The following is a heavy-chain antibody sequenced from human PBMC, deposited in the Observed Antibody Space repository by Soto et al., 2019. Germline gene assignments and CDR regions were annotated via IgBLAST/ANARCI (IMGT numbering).Heavy chain of an antibody. J-gene: IGHJ3*02. V-gene: IGHV3-7*01. CDR2: IKQDGSEK. CDR1: GFTFSSYW. Sequence: GGSLRLSCAASGFTFSSYWMSWVRQAPGKGLEWVANIKQDGSEKYYVDSVKGRFTISRDNAKNSLYLQMNSLRAEDTAVYYCAREYSDFDWLRSDAFDIWGQGTMVTVSS. CDR3: AREYSDFDWLRSDAFDI. D-gene: IGHD3-9*01.